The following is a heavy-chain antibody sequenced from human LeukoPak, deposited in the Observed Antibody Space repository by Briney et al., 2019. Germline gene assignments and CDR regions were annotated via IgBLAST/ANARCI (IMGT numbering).Heavy chain of an antibody. CDR3: ATLDGYGDYVGY. D-gene: IGHD4-17*01. CDR2: FYREDGET. CDR1: GDTLTEFS. J-gene: IGHJ4*02. Sequence: VKVSCKVSGDTLTEFSMFWVRQAPGKGLEWMGGFYREDGETTYAQKFQGRVTMTEDTSTDTAYMELSSLRYEDTAVYYCATLDGYGDYVGYWGQGTLVTVSS. V-gene: IGHV1-24*01.